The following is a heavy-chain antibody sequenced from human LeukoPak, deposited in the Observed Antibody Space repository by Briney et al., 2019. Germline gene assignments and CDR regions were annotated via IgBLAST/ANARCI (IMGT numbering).Heavy chain of an antibody. CDR1: GFTFSSYG. J-gene: IGHJ4*02. CDR3: ARDTASSGYYYFDY. D-gene: IGHD3-22*01. V-gene: IGHV3-30*03. Sequence: PGRSLRPSCAASGFTFSSYGMHWVRQAPGKGLEWVAVISYDGSNKYYADSVKGRFTISRDNSKNTLYLQMNSLRAEDTAVYYCARDTASSGYYYFDYWGQGTLVTVSS. CDR2: ISYDGSNK.